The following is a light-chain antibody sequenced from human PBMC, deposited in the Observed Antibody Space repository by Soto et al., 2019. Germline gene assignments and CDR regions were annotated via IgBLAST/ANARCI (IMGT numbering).Light chain of an antibody. J-gene: IGKJ4*01. Sequence: EIVLTQSPATLSLSPGERASLSCRASQSVNNYLAWYQQKPGQAPRLLIYDASNRATGIPARFSGSGSGTDFTLTISSLEPEDFAVYYCQHRIDWPLTFGGGTKVEIK. CDR1: QSVNNY. V-gene: IGKV3-11*01. CDR3: QHRIDWPLT. CDR2: DAS.